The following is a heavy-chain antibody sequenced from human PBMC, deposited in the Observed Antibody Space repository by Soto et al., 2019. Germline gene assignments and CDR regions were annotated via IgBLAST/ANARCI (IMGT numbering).Heavy chain of an antibody. J-gene: IGHJ3*02. Sequence: QVQLVESGGGVLQPGRSLRLSCAASGFMFSGFGMHWVRQAPGKGLQWVAGISKDGSKKYYADSVKGRFTISRDNSKKTLYLQMNSLRAEDTAVYYCANPSGYYFGLGSHDEASDMWGQGTGVTVFS. CDR1: GFMFSGFG. CDR2: ISKDGSKK. CDR3: ANPSGYYFGLGSHDEASDM. V-gene: IGHV3-30*18. D-gene: IGHD3-10*01.